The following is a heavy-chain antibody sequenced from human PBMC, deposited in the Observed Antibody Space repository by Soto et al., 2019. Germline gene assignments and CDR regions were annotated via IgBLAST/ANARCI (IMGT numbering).Heavy chain of an antibody. V-gene: IGHV3-7*03. D-gene: IGHD1-26*01. CDR3: AREKNSGSYARLYYGMDV. CDR1: GFTFSSYW. J-gene: IGHJ6*02. CDR2: IKQDGSEK. Sequence: PGGSLRLSCAASGFTFSSYWMSWVRQAPGKGLEWVANIKQDGSEKYYVDSVKGRFTISRDNAKNSLYLQMNSLRAEDTAVYCCAREKNSGSYARLYYGMDVWGQGTKVTVSS.